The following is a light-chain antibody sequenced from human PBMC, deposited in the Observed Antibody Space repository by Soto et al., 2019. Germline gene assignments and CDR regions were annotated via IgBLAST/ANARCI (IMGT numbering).Light chain of an antibody. CDR3: QHYTSYSEA. Sequence: EIVMTQSPATLSVPPGERATLSCRASQSVSTNFAWYQQLPGQAPRLLFYGASIRATAVPARFSGSGSGAEFSLTISSLQPDDFATYYCQHYTSYSEAFGQGTKVDI. J-gene: IGKJ1*01. CDR1: QSVSTN. CDR2: GAS. V-gene: IGKV3-15*01.